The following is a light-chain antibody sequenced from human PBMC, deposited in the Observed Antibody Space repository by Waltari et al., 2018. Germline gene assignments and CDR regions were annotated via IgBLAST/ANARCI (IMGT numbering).Light chain of an antibody. CDR1: SSNIGNNY. Sequence: QSVLTQPPSVSAAPGQRVTISCSGGSSNIGNNYVSWYRQFPGTAPKRLIDEKPGRPAGIPGRFSGSKSGTSATLDITGLQAGDEADYYCGTWDSSLSGAVFGGGTHLTVL. V-gene: IGLV1-51*02. CDR3: GTWDSSLSGAV. J-gene: IGLJ7*01. CDR2: EKP.